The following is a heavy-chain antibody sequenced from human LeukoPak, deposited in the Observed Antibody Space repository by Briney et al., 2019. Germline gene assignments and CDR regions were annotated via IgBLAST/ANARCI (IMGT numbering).Heavy chain of an antibody. CDR3: ARPRATYYFDY. D-gene: IGHD1-26*01. CDR1: GVTFSSYW. V-gene: IGHV3-7*01. CDR2: IKQDGSEK. Sequence: PGGSLRLSCAASGVTFSSYWMSWVRQAPGKGLEWVANIKQDGSEKYYVDSVKGRSTISRDNAKNSLYLQMNSLRAEDTAVYYCARPRATYYFDYWGQGTLVTVSS. J-gene: IGHJ4*02.